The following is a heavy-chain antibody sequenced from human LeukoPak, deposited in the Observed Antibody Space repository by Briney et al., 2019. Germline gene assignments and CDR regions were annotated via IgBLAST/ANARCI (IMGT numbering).Heavy chain of an antibody. Sequence: GGSLRLSCAASGFTFSSYSMNWVRQAPGKGLEWVSSISSSSYIYYADSVKGRFTISRDNAKNSLYLQMNSLRAEDTAVYFCARQQQQLWYDWGQGTLVTVSS. J-gene: IGHJ4*02. CDR1: GFTFSSYS. V-gene: IGHV3-21*01. CDR2: ISSSSYI. D-gene: IGHD5-18*01. CDR3: ARQQQQLWYD.